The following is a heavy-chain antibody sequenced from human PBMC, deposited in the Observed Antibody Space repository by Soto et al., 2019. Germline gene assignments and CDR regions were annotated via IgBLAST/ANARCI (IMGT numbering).Heavy chain of an antibody. CDR2: INAGNGNT. D-gene: IGHD2-2*01. CDR1: GYTFTSYA. CDR3: ARAPLHCSSTSCPFDY. V-gene: IGHV1-3*01. J-gene: IGHJ4*02. Sequence: ASVKVSCKASGYTFTSYAMHWVRQAPGQRLEWMGWINAGNGNTKYSQKFQGRVTITRNTSASTDYMELSSLRSEDTAVYYCARAPLHCSSTSCPFDYWGQGTLVTVSS.